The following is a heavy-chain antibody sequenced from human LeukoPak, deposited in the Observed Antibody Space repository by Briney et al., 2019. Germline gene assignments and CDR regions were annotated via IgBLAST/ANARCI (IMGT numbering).Heavy chain of an antibody. CDR1: GFTFSSYG. J-gene: IGHJ6*02. CDR2: ISYDGSNK. V-gene: IGHV3-30*18. Sequence: PGRSLRLSCAASGFTFSSYGMHWVRQAPGKGLEWVAVISYDGSNKYYADSVKGRFTISRDNSKNTLYLQMNSLRAEDTAVYYCANWGPYGSGSLPILWYGMDVWGQGTTVTVSS. D-gene: IGHD3-10*01. CDR3: ANWGPYGSGSLPILWYGMDV.